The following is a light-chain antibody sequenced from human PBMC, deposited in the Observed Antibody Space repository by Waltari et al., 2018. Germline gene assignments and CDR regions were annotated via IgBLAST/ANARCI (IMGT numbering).Light chain of an antibody. Sequence: QSILTQPPSVSGTPGQRVTISCSGSSSNIGRNAVTWYQQLPGSAPKLLIYTDSRRPSGVPDRFSGSKSGTSASLAISGLRSEDEAEYYCAAWDDSLNGLYVFGTGTKVTVL. CDR1: SSNIGRNA. CDR3: AAWDDSLNGLYV. CDR2: TDS. V-gene: IGLV1-44*01. J-gene: IGLJ1*01.